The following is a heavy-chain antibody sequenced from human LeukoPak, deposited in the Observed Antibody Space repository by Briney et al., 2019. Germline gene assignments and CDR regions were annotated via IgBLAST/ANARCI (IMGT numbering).Heavy chain of an antibody. Sequence: SETLSLTCTVSGGSISSYYWSWIRQPAGKGLEWIGRIYTSGSTNYNPSLKSRVTMSVDTSKNQFSLKLSSVTAADTAVYYCARGYYDSSGYPHLDYWGQGTLVTVSS. CDR3: ARGYYDSSGYPHLDY. V-gene: IGHV4-4*07. CDR2: IYTSGST. J-gene: IGHJ4*02. CDR1: GGSISSYY. D-gene: IGHD3-22*01.